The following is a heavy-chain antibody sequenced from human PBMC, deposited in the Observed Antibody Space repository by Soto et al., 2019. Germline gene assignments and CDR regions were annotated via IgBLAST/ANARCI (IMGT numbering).Heavy chain of an antibody. CDR1: DDSISSSSYY. CDR2: IYYSGST. V-gene: IGHV4-39*01. D-gene: IGHD5-12*01. J-gene: IGHJ6*02. CDR3: ARLQRGYSGYSYSYTMDV. Sequence: PSETLSLTCTVSDDSISSSSYYWGWIRQPPGKGLEWIGSIYYSGSTYYNPSLTLKSRVTMSVDTSQNQFSLKLSSVTAAYTAVYYCARLQRGYSGYSYSYTMDVWGQGTTVTVSS.